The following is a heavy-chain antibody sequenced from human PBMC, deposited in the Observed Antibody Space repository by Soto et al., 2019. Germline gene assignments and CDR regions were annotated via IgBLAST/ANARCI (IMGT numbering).Heavy chain of an antibody. V-gene: IGHV4-39*02. CDR1: GGSISSSSYY. Sequence: PSETLSLTCTVSGGSISSSSYYWGWIRQPPGKGLEWIGSIYYSGSTYYNPSLKSRVTISVDTSKNQFSLKLSSVTAADTAVYYCARDMHAGFTHFFDPWGQGTLVTVSS. CDR3: ARDMHAGFTHFFDP. CDR2: IYYSGST. J-gene: IGHJ5*02. D-gene: IGHD2-8*01.